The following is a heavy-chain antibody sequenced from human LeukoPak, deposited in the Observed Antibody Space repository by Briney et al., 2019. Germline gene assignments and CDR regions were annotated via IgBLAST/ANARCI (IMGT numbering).Heavy chain of an antibody. CDR1: GGSFSGYY. Sequence: SETLSLTCAVYGGSFSGYYWSWIRQPPGKGLEWIWEINHSGSTNYNPSLESRVTISVDTSKNQFSLKLSSVTAADTAVYYCARGGVESGYSCDYWGQGTLVTVSS. CDR3: ARGGVESGYSCDY. J-gene: IGHJ4*02. D-gene: IGHD5-12*01. CDR2: INHSGST. V-gene: IGHV4-34*01.